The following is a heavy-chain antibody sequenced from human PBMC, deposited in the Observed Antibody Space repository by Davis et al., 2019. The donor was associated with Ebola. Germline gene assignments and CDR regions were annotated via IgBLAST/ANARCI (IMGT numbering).Heavy chain of an antibody. D-gene: IGHD5-24*01. CDR2: INHSGST. V-gene: IGHV4-34*01. CDR3: ARIKMATIDN. J-gene: IGHJ4*02. CDR1: GGSFSGYY. Sequence: MPSETLSLPCAVSGGSFSGYYWSWIRHPPGKGLEWTGEINHSGSTNYNPSLKSRVTTSADTSKNQFSLKLSSVTAADTAVYYCARIKMATIDNWGQGTLVTVSS.